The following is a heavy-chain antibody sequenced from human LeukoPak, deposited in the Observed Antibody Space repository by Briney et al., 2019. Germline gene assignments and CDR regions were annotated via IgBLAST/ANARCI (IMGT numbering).Heavy chain of an antibody. CDR2: IYSGGNT. CDR3: ARPRLGDYYMDV. CDR1: GFTVISNY. J-gene: IGHJ6*03. D-gene: IGHD3-16*01. V-gene: IGHV3-66*04. Sequence: PGGSLRLSCAASGFTVISNYMNWVRQAPGKGLEWVSVIYSGGNTYYADSVKGRFTVSRDNSKNTLYLQMNSLRAEDTAVYYCARPRLGDYYMDVWGKGTTVTVSS.